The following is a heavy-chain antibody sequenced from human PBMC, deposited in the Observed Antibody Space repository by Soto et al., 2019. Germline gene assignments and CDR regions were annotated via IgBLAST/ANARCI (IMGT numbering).Heavy chain of an antibody. CDR3: ALRSMAVVPEY. D-gene: IGHD3-22*01. CDR2: LDYGRSA. J-gene: IGHJ4*02. V-gene: IGHV4-59*01. CDR1: GDSISSYY. Sequence: QVQLQESGPGLVKPSETLSLTCAVSGDSISSYYCMWIRQPPGKGLESIGYLDYGRSANYNPSLKSRVTLSVYTSTNQCSLTLSSMTAADTAVYYCALRSMAVVPEYWGQGTLVTVSS.